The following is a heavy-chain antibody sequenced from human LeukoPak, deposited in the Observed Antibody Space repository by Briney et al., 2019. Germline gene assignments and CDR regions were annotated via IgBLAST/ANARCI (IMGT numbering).Heavy chain of an antibody. Sequence: PGGSLRLSCAASGFTVSSNYMSWVRQAPGKRLEWVSVIYSGGSTYYADSVKGRFTISRDNSKNTLYLQMNSLRAEDTAVYYCARDRALRYCSGGSCYSGYYGMDVWGQGTTVTVSS. CDR3: ARDRALRYCSGGSCYSGYYGMDV. V-gene: IGHV3-66*01. CDR2: IYSGGST. CDR1: GFTVSSNY. J-gene: IGHJ6*02. D-gene: IGHD2-15*01.